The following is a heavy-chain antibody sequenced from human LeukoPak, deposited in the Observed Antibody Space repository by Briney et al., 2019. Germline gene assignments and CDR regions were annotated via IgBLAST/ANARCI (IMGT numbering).Heavy chain of an antibody. J-gene: IGHJ2*01. Sequence: GGSLRLSCVVSGFTVSNNYMSWVRQAPRKGLEWVSLIYSGGSTYYADSVKGRFTISRDNSKNTLYLQMNSLRAEDTAVYYCAKRHALGPFDLWGRGTLVTVSS. CDR1: GFTVSNNY. V-gene: IGHV3-53*01. CDR2: IYSGGST. D-gene: IGHD7-27*01. CDR3: AKRHALGPFDL.